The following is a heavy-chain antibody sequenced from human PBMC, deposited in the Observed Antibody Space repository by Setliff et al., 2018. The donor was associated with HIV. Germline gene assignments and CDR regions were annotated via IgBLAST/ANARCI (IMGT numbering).Heavy chain of an antibody. V-gene: IGHV4-39*01. J-gene: IGHJ5*02. Sequence: PSETLSLTCTVSGGTISSSDYYWGWIRQPPGKGLEWIGSIYYSGTTYYNPSLKSRVTISVDTSKNQFSLKLSSVTAADTAVYYCARYRSKLDWFAPWGQGALVTVSS. CDR2: IYYSGTT. D-gene: IGHD1-26*01. CDR3: ARYRSKLDWFAP. CDR1: GGTISSSDYY.